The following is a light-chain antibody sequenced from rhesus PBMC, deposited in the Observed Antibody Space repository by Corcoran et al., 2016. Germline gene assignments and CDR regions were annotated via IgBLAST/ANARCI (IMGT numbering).Light chain of an antibody. CDR2: KAS. CDR1: QGISSW. J-gene: IGKJ1*01. CDR3: QQYSSRPRT. Sequence: DIQMTQSPSSLSVSVGDTVTITCRASQGISSWLAWYQRKPGKAPNLLIYKASSLQSGVPSRFSGIGSGTDFTLTISSLQSEDFATYYWQQYSSRPRTFGQGTKVEIK. V-gene: IGKV1-22*01.